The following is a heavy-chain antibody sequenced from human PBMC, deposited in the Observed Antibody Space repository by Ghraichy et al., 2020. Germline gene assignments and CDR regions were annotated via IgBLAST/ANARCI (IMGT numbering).Heavy chain of an antibody. Sequence: SETLSLTCTVSGGSISSGSYYWTWIRQPAGKGLEWVGHIYTSGSTSYNPSLKSRVTISVDRSKNQLSRKLNSVTAADTAVYYCAREGHYGSGMLPLDVWGQGTTVTVSS. V-gene: IGHV4-61*09. D-gene: IGHD3-10*01. CDR2: IYTSGST. CDR3: AREGHYGSGMLPLDV. J-gene: IGHJ6*02. CDR1: GGSISSGSYY.